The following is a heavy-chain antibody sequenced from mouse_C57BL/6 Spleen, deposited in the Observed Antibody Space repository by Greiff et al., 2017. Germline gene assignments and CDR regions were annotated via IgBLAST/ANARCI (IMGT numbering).Heavy chain of an antibody. CDR3: ARAHSNYFAY. D-gene: IGHD2-5*01. Sequence: EVMLVESGGGLVKPGGSLKLSCAASGFTFSSYAMSWVRQTPEKRLEWVATISDGGSYTYYPDNVKGRFTISRDNAKKNLYLQMSHLKSEDTAMYYCARAHSNYFAYWGQGTLVTVSA. V-gene: IGHV5-4*03. J-gene: IGHJ3*01. CDR2: ISDGGSYT. CDR1: GFTFSSYA.